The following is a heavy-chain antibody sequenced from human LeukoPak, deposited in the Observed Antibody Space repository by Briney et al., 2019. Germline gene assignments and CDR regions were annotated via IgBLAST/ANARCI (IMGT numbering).Heavy chain of an antibody. CDR3: ARRSWSHAFDV. D-gene: IGHD2-15*01. Sequence: GGSLRLSCAASGFTFSDYYMSWIRQAPGKGLEWISYISGSNITIYYTDSVKGRFAISRDNTKKLLYLQMDSLRAEDTATYYCARRSWSHAFDVWGRGTFVTVSS. CDR2: ISGSNITI. J-gene: IGHJ3*01. V-gene: IGHV3-11*01. CDR1: GFTFSDYY.